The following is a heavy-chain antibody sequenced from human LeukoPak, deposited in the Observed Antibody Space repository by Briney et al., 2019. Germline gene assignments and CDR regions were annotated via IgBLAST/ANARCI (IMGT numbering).Heavy chain of an antibody. D-gene: IGHD6-13*01. CDR2: ISWNSGSI. J-gene: IGHJ6*02. CDR3: AKDRGYSSSWYPTGMDV. Sequence: QSGGSLRLSCAASGFTFCSYSMNWVRQAPGKSLEWVSGISWNSGSIGYADSVKGRFTISRDNAKNSLYLQMNSLRAEDTALYYCAKDRGYSSSWYPTGMDVWGQGTTVTVSS. V-gene: IGHV3-9*01. CDR1: GFTFCSYS.